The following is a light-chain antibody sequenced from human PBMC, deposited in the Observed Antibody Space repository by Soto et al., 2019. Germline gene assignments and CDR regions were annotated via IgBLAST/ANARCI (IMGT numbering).Light chain of an antibody. CDR3: QQYVSSVT. V-gene: IGKV3-20*01. CDR1: QSVDSNF. J-gene: IGKJ1*01. Sequence: EIVLTQTPGSLSLSPGERATLSCRASQSVDSNFFAWYQRKPGQAPRLLIYGASNRATGIPDRFSGSGSGTDFTLTISRLEPEDFAVYYCQQYVSSVTFGQGTKVEIK. CDR2: GAS.